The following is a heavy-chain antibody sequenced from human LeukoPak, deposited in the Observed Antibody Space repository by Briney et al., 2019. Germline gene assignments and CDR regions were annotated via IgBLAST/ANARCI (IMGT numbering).Heavy chain of an antibody. CDR2: IYHSGST. CDR3: ARLRGENYDSSGYLDY. Sequence: SETLSLTCAVSGYSIIRGYYWGWIRQPPGKGLECIGGIYHSGSTYYNPSLKSRVTISVDTSKNQFSLKLSSVTAADTAVYYCARLRGENYDSSGYLDYWGQGILVTVSS. V-gene: IGHV4-38-2*01. J-gene: IGHJ4*02. CDR1: GYSIIRGYY. D-gene: IGHD3-22*01.